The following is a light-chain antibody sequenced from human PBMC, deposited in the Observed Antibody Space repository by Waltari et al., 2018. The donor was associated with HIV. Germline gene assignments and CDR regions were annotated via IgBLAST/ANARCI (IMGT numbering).Light chain of an antibody. V-gene: IGLV1-51*01. CDR3: GTGDISLSSEV. CDR1: ISDIGTTY. CDR2: GSY. J-gene: IGLJ1*01. Sequence: SVLPQTPSVSGATGQTVSISGSGTISDIGTTYVTWYQQLPGTAPKLLNYGSYKQPSWIPDRFSGSKSGTSATLGITGLQTGDEVDYYCGTGDISLSSEVFGTGTKVTVL.